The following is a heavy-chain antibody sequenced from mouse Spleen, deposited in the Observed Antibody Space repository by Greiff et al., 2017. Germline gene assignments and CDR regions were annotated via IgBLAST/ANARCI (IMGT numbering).Heavy chain of an antibody. Sequence: QVQLQQPGAELVKPGASVKMSCKASGYTFTSYWITWVKQRPGQGLEWIGDIYPGSGSTNYNEKFKSKATLTVDTSSSTAYMQLSSLTSEDSAVYYCARRGSYYWYFDVWGAGTTVTVSS. J-gene: IGHJ1*01. V-gene: IGHV1-55*01. CDR2: IYPGSGST. CDR3: ARRGSYYWYFDV. D-gene: IGHD1-1*02. CDR1: GYTFTSYW.